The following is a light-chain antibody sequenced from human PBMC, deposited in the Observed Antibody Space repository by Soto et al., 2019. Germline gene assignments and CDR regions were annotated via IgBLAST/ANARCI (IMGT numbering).Light chain of an antibody. J-gene: IGKJ1*01. CDR3: QQRGNWPPT. Sequence: IVLTQSPATLSLSPGERATLSCRASQSVSKYLVWYQQKPGQAPRFLIYDASNRATGIPARFSGSGSGTDFTLTISSLEPEDFAVYYCQQRGNWPPTFGQGTKVDIK. CDR2: DAS. V-gene: IGKV3-11*01. CDR1: QSVSKY.